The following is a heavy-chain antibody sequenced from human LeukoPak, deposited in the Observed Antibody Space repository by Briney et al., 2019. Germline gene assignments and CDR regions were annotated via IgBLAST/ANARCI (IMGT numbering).Heavy chain of an antibody. D-gene: IGHD3-10*01. CDR1: GYTFTGYY. CDR3: AREYGSGSYRTPNYYYMDV. CDR2: INPNSGGT. V-gene: IGHV1-2*02. J-gene: IGHJ6*03. Sequence: ASVKVSCKASGYTFTGYYMHWVRQAPGQGLEWMGWINPNSGGTNYAQKFQGRVTMTRDTSISTAYMELSRLRSDDTAVYYCAREYGSGSYRTPNYYYMDVWGKGTTVTVSS.